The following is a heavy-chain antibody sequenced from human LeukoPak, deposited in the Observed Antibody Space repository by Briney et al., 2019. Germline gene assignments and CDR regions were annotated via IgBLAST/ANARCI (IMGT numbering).Heavy chain of an antibody. Sequence: PSETLSLTCAVYGGSFSGYYWSWIRQPPGKGLEWIGEINHSGSTNYNPSLKSRVTISVDTSKNQFSLKLSSVTAADTAVYYCARDRGGKMATILDYWGQGTLVTVSS. J-gene: IGHJ4*02. V-gene: IGHV4-34*01. D-gene: IGHD5-24*01. CDR3: ARDRGGKMATILDY. CDR2: INHSGST. CDR1: GGSFSGYY.